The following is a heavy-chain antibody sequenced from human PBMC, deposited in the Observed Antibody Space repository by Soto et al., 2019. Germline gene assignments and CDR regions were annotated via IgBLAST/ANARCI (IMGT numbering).Heavy chain of an antibody. Sequence: PGGSLRLSCEASGFSFSSYGMTWVRQAPGKGLEWVSFISGRGTTTYYADSVKGRFTVSRDNAKNSLYLEVNSLRDEDTAVYYCARLGYCSSATCKYYFYYYGMDVWGQGTTVTVSS. CDR3: ARLGYCSSATCKYYFYYYGMDV. CDR1: GFSFSSYG. CDR2: ISGRGTTT. V-gene: IGHV3-48*02. D-gene: IGHD2-2*01. J-gene: IGHJ6*02.